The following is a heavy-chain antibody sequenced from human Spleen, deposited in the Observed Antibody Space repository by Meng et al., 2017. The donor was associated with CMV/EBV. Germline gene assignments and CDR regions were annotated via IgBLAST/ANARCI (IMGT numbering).Heavy chain of an antibody. J-gene: IGHJ6*02. Sequence: ASVKVSCEASGYTFPNYGISWVRQAPGQGLEWMGWISSYNGYTNYAQILQGRVTMTTDTSTNTAYLELRSLRSDDTAVYYCARDVMSGSYSYFYYGMDVWGQGTTVTVSS. V-gene: IGHV1-18*01. D-gene: IGHD1-26*01. CDR1: GYTFPNYG. CDR3: ARDVMSGSYSYFYYGMDV. CDR2: ISSYNGYT.